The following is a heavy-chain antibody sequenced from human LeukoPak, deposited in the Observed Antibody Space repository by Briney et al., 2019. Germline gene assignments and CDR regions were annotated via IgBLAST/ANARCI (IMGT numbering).Heavy chain of an antibody. V-gene: IGHV3-23*01. Sequence: GGSLRLSCAASGFTFSSYAMSWVSQAPGKGLEWVSAISGSGGSTYYADSVKGRFTISRDNSKNTLYLQMNSLRAEDTAVYYCAKDGLRVGAISFDYWGQGTLVTVSS. CDR3: AKDGLRVGAISFDY. D-gene: IGHD1-26*01. CDR1: GFTFSSYA. CDR2: ISGSGGST. J-gene: IGHJ4*02.